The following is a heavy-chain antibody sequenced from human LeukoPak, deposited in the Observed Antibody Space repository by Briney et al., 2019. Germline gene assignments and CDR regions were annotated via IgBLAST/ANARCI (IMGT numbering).Heavy chain of an antibody. CDR1: GIPLMIYG. Sequence: GGPLTLSCPVSGIPLMIYGVSWVRQATGEGVEWVAGFSDSGGRTHYAATEKGRFTISREKPKPTLYLQMDSLGAEDRAVFFCTKREGGIRVILVGCLKEADYVDSWGQGALVTVSS. D-gene: IGHD2-21*01. CDR2: FSDSGGRT. V-gene: IGHV3-23*01. J-gene: IGHJ4*02. CDR3: TKREGGIRVILVGCLKEADYVDS.